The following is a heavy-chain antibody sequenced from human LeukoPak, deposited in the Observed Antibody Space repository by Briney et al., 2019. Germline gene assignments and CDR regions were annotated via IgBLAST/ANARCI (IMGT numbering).Heavy chain of an antibody. V-gene: IGHV3-7*01. D-gene: IGHD5-18*01. CDR2: IKQDGSEK. CDR1: GFTFSSYW. Sequence: GGSLRLSCAASGFTFSSYWMSWLRQAPGKGLEWVANIKQDGSEKYYVDSVKGRFTISRDNAKNSLFLQMNSLRAEDTAVYYCAREGDKAVITYAYWGQGTLVTVSS. CDR3: AREGDKAVITYAY. J-gene: IGHJ4*02.